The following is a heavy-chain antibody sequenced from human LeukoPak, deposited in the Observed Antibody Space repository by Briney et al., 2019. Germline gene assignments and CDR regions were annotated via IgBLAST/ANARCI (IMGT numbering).Heavy chain of an antibody. CDR2: IKSKTDGGTT. CDR1: GFTFSNAW. J-gene: IGHJ4*02. V-gene: IGHV3-15*01. CDR3: TTDLYYYDSSGYLPSYYFDY. Sequence: KAGGSLRLSCAASGFTFSNAWMSWVRQAPGKGLEWVGRIKSKTDGGTTDYAAPVKGRFTISRDDSKNTLYLQMNSLKAEDTAVYYCTTDLYYYDSSGYLPSYYFDYWGQGTLVTVSS. D-gene: IGHD3-22*01.